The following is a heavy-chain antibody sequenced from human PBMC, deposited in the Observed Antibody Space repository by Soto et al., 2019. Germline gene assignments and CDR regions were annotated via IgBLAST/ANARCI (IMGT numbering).Heavy chain of an antibody. CDR1: GGSFSGYY. V-gene: IGHV4-34*01. CDR3: ARIRLYDFWSGYYTGCWFDP. J-gene: IGHJ5*02. Sequence: PSETLSLTCAVYGGSFSGYYWSWIRQPPGKGLEWIGEINHSGSTNYNPSLKSLVTISVDTSKNQFSLKLSSVTAAETAVYYCARIRLYDFWSGYYTGCWFDPWGQGTLVTVSS. CDR2: INHSGST. D-gene: IGHD3-3*01.